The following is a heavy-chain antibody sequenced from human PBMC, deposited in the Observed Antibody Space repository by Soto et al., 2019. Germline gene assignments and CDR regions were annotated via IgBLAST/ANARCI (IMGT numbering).Heavy chain of an antibody. D-gene: IGHD5-12*01. CDR1: GGSFSGYY. Sequence: QVQLQQWGAGLLKPSETLSLTCAVYGGSFSGYYWSWIRQPPGKGLEWIGEINHSGSTNYNPSFKSRVTISVDTSKNQFSLKLSSVTAADTAVYYCSGSGWLQLRPFDYWGQGTLVTVSS. CDR3: SGSGWLQLRPFDY. J-gene: IGHJ4*02. V-gene: IGHV4-34*01. CDR2: INHSGST.